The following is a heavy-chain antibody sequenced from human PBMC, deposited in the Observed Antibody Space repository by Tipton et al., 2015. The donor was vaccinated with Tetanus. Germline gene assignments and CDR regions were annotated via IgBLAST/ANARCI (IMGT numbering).Heavy chain of an antibody. V-gene: IGHV4-59*12. CDR3: ASSRDGYNPSYFDY. CDR2: IYYSGST. J-gene: IGHJ4*02. Sequence: LRLSCTVSGGSISSYYWSWIRQPPGKGLEWIGYIYYSGSTNYNPSLKSRVTMSVDTSKNQFSLKLSSVTAADTAVYYCASSRDGYNPSYFDYWGQGTLVTVSS. D-gene: IGHD5-24*01. CDR1: GGSISSYY.